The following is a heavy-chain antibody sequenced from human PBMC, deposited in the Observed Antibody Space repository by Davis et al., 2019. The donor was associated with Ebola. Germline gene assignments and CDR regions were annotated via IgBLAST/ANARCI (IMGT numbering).Heavy chain of an antibody. Sequence: ASVKVSCKASGYTFTNYAMNWVRQAPGQGLEWMGWINTNTGNPTYAQGFTGRFVFSLDTSISTAYLQISSLKAEDTAVYYCARDPRPSAAGTCYFDYWGQGTLVTVSS. J-gene: IGHJ4*02. CDR3: ARDPRPSAAGTCYFDY. CDR1: GYTFTNYA. CDR2: INTNTGNP. V-gene: IGHV7-4-1*02. D-gene: IGHD6-13*01.